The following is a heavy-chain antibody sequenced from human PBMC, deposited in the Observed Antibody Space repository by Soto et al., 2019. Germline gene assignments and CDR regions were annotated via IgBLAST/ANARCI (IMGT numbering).Heavy chain of an antibody. V-gene: IGHV5-51*01. Sequence: GESLKIACNGSGYSFTSYWICWVRQMPGKGLEWMGIIYPGDSDTRYSPSFQGQVTISADKSISTAYLQWSSLKASDTAMYYCARLVMANLPGDYWGQGTLVTVSS. D-gene: IGHD3-22*01. J-gene: IGHJ4*02. CDR3: ARLVMANLPGDY. CDR1: GYSFTSYW. CDR2: IYPGDSDT.